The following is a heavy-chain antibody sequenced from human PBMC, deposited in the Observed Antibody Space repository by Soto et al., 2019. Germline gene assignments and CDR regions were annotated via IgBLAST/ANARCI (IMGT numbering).Heavy chain of an antibody. CDR2: IIPIFGTA. Sequence: QVQLVQSGAEVKKPGSSVKVSCTASGGTFSSYASSWVRQATGQGLEWMGGIIPIFGTANYAQKFQGRVTITADESTSTAYMELSSMRSEDTAVYYCARDTYCSGGSCYDYWGQGTLVTVSS. J-gene: IGHJ4*02. D-gene: IGHD2-15*01. V-gene: IGHV1-69*12. CDR3: ARDTYCSGGSCYDY. CDR1: GGTFSSYA.